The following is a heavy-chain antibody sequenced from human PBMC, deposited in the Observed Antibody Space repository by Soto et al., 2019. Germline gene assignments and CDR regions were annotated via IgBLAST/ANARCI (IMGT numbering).Heavy chain of an antibody. CDR3: ARDGPMDRAFDI. CDR1: GGTFSSYA. V-gene: IGHV1-69*01. CDR2: ISPIFGSS. D-gene: IGHD3-10*01. J-gene: IGHJ3*02. Sequence: VSCKASGGTFSSYAISWVRQAPGQGLEWMGGISPIFGSSNYAQKFQGRATITADESTSTAYMELSSLTSEDTAVYYCARDGPMDRAFDIWGQGTMVT.